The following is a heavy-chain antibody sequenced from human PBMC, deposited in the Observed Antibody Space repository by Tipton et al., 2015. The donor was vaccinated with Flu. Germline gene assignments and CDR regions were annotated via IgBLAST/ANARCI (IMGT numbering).Heavy chain of an antibody. V-gene: IGHV3-7*01. D-gene: IGHD2-15*01. CDR1: GFSLSSYW. CDR3: AKELGGGSCY. Sequence: SLRLSCAASGFSLSSYWMTWVRQAPGKGLEWVANIKQDGSEKYYVDSVKGRFTISRDNAKNSLYLQMNSLRAEDTAVYYCAKELGGGSCYWGQGTLVTVSS. J-gene: IGHJ4*02. CDR2: IKQDGSEK.